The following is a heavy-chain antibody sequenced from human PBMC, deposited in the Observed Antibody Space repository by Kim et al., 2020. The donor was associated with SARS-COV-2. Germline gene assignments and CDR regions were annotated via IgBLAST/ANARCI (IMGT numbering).Heavy chain of an antibody. Sequence: SQTLSLSCAISGDSVSSNSAAWNWIRQSPSRGLEWLGRTYYRSKWSNDYAVSVKSRITISPDTSKNQFSLQLNSVTTEDTAVYYCARRSSGANLGFDYWGQGTLVTVSS. V-gene: IGHV6-1*01. D-gene: IGHD3-10*01. J-gene: IGHJ4*02. CDR2: TYYRSKWSN. CDR3: ARRSSGANLGFDY. CDR1: GDSVSSNSAA.